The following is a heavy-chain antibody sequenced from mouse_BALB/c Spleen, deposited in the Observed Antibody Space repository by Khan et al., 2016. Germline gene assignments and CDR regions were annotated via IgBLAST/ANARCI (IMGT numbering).Heavy chain of an antibody. V-gene: IGHV1S41*01. Sequence: DLVKPGASVKLSCKASGYTFTSYWINWIKQRPGQGLEWIGRIAPGSDNTYYNEMFKGKATLTVDTSSSTAYIQLSSLSSEDSAVYFCARDGNCVDYWGQGTTLTVSS. CDR2: IAPGSDNT. CDR3: ARDGNCVDY. D-gene: IGHD2-1*01. CDR1: GYTFTSYW. J-gene: IGHJ2*01.